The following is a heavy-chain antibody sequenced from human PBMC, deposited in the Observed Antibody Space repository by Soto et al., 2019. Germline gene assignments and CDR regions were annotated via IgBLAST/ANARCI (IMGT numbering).Heavy chain of an antibody. CDR2: IYYSGST. CDR1: GGSISSGGYY. J-gene: IGHJ4*02. Sequence: SETLSLTCTVSGGSISSGGYYWSWIPQHPGKGLEWIGYIYYSGSTYYNPSLKSRVTISVDTSKNQFSLKLSSVTAADTAVYYCARVGYYYDSSGYYPVLDYWGQGTLVTVSS. CDR3: ARVGYYYDSSGYYPVLDY. D-gene: IGHD3-22*01. V-gene: IGHV4-31*03.